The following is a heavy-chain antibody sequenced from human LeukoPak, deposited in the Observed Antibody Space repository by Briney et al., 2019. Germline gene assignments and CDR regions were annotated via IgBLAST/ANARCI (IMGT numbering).Heavy chain of an antibody. CDR2: ISYDGSNK. V-gene: IGHV3-30-3*01. Sequence: PGRSLRLSCAASGFTFSSYAMHWVRQAPGKGLEWVSVISYDGSNKYYADSVKGRFTISRDNSKTTLYLQMNRLRAEDTAVYYCARSNNAFDIWGQGTMVTVSS. J-gene: IGHJ3*02. CDR1: GFTFSSYA. CDR3: ARSNNAFDI.